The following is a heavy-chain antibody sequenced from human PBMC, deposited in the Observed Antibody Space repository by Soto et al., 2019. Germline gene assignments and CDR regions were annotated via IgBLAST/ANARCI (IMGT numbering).Heavy chain of an antibody. CDR2: IYWDDDK. V-gene: IGHV2-5*02. D-gene: IGHD1-26*01. CDR1: GFSLHTSQVG. J-gene: IGHJ4*02. CDR3: AYRALYSGSYWDGGYFDS. Sequence: QITLRESGPTRVRPTQTLSLTCTFSGFSLHTSQVGVGWIRQPPGKALEWLALIYWDDDKRYRPSLKSRLSITKHTSEIQVVLIMTNMDPVDTATYYCAYRALYSGSYWDGGYFDSWGQGALITVSS.